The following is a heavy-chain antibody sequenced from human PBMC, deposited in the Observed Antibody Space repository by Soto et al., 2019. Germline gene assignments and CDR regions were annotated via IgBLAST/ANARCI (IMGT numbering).Heavy chain of an antibody. CDR3: ARDYYDILTGYYNVLYY. CDR2: IIPIFGTA. D-gene: IGHD3-9*01. Sequence: AASVKVSCKASGGTFSSYAISWVRQAPGQGLEWMGGIIPIFGTANYAQKFQGRVTITADKSTSTAYMELSSLRSEDTAVYYCARDYYDILTGYYNVLYYWGQGTLVTVSS. J-gene: IGHJ4*02. CDR1: GGTFSSYA. V-gene: IGHV1-69*06.